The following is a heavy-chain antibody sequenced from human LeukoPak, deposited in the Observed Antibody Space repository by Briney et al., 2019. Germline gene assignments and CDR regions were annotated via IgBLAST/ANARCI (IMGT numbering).Heavy chain of an antibody. D-gene: IGHD4-23*01. CDR1: GFTFSDCW. Sequence: PGGSLRLSCAASGFTFSDCWMSWVRQAPGKGLEWVANIKPDGSERAYVDSLRGRFTISRDNAKNSLLLQMNSLRVEDTAVYYCAKYGGYAFFDWGQGTLVTVSS. CDR3: AKYGGYAFFD. V-gene: IGHV3-7*01. CDR2: IKPDGSER. J-gene: IGHJ4*02.